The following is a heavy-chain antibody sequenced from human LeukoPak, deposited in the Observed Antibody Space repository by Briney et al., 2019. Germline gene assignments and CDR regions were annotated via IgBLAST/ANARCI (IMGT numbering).Heavy chain of an antibody. D-gene: IGHD3-10*01. CDR3: ASAAIFGELFHDY. V-gene: IGHV3-30-3*01. J-gene: IGHJ4*02. CDR1: GFTFSSYA. CDR2: ISYDGSNK. Sequence: GRSLRLSCAASGFTFSSYAMHWVRQAPGKGLEWVAVISYDGSNKYYADSVKGRFTISRDNSKNTLYLQMNSLRAEDTAVYYCASAAIFGELFHDYWGQGTLVTVSS.